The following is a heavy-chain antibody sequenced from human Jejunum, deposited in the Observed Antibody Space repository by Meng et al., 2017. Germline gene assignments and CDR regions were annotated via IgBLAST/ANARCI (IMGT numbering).Heavy chain of an antibody. V-gene: IGHV3-23*01. CDR3: AKDRELDGLWPFDN. CDR1: GFTFSTYT. Sequence: GGSLRLSCAASGFTFSTYTFSWVRQAPGKGLEWVSGVTQDGSTYYAESVKGRFTVSRDNSKNTVYLQMNSLRAEDTALYYCAKDRELDGLWPFDNWGQGTLVTVSS. D-gene: IGHD5-24*01. CDR2: VTQDGST. J-gene: IGHJ4*02.